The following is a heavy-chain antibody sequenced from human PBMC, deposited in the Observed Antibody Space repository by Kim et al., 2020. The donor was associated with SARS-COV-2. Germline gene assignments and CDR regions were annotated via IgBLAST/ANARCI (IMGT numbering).Heavy chain of an antibody. D-gene: IGHD2-2*01. CDR3: ARAPERYCSSTSCSPDSYYYGMDV. CDR2: IYHSGST. CDR1: GGSISSSNW. Sequence: SETLSLTCAVSGGSISSSNWWSWVRQPPGKGLEWIGEIYHSGSTNYNPSLKSRVTISVDKSKNQFSLKLSSVTAADTAVYYCARAPERYCSSTSCSPDSYYYGMDVWGQGTTVTVSS. J-gene: IGHJ6*02. V-gene: IGHV4-4*02.